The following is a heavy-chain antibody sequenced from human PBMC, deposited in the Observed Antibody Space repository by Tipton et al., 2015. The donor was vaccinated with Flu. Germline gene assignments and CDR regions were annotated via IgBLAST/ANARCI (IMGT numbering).Heavy chain of an antibody. CDR2: IYTSGST. Sequence: TLSLTCTVSGGSISSGSYYWSWIRQPAGKGLEWIGRIYTSGSTNYNPSLKSRVTISVDTSKNQFSLKLSSGTAADTAVYYCARDRITMVRGVPHDAFDIWGQGTMVTVSS. CDR3: ARDRITMVRGVPHDAFDI. D-gene: IGHD3-10*01. J-gene: IGHJ3*02. V-gene: IGHV4-61*02. CDR1: GGSISSGSYY.